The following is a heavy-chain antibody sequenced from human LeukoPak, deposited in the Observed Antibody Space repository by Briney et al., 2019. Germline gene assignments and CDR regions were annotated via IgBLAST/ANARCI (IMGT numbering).Heavy chain of an antibody. J-gene: IGHJ4*02. V-gene: IGHV1-69*13. CDR2: IIPIFGTA. CDR1: GYTFTSYY. CDR3: ARDPGPNYYDSSGSTDFDY. Sequence: SVKVSCKASGYTFTSYYMHWVRQAPGQGLEWMGGIIPIFGTANYAQKFQGRVTITADESTSTAYMELSSLRSEDTAVYYCARDPGPNYYDSSGSTDFDYWGQGTLVTVSS. D-gene: IGHD3-22*01.